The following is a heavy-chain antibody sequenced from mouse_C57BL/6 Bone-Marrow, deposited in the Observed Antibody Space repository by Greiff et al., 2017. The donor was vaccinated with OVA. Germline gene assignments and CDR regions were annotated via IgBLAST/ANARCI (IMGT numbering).Heavy chain of an antibody. CDR1: GFNIKDDY. D-gene: IGHD2-3*01. Sequence: EVMLVESGAELVRPGASVKLSCTASGFNIKDDYMHWVKQRPEQGLEWIGWIDPENGDTEYASKFQGKATITADTSSNTAYLQLSSLTSEDTAVYYCTDGYYFDYCGQGTTLTVSS. V-gene: IGHV14-4*01. J-gene: IGHJ2*01. CDR3: TDGYYFDY. CDR2: IDPENGDT.